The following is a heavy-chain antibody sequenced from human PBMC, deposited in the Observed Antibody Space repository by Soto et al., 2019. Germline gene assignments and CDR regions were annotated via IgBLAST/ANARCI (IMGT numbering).Heavy chain of an antibody. J-gene: IGHJ4*02. Sequence: ASVKVSCKASGYTFTGYYMHWVRQAPGQGLEWMGWINPNSGGTNYAQKFQGWVTMTRDTSISTAYMELSRLRSDDTAVYYCARVDTAMVIWGIFDYWGQGTLVTVPS. V-gene: IGHV1-2*04. CDR1: GYTFTGYY. CDR2: INPNSGGT. D-gene: IGHD5-18*01. CDR3: ARVDTAMVIWGIFDY.